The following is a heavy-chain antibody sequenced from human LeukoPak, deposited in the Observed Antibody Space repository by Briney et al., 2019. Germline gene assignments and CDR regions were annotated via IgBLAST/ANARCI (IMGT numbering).Heavy chain of an antibody. V-gene: IGHV3-21*01. Sequence: GGSLRLSCVASGFTLSSYNMKWVRQAPGKGLEWVSSISWRSSDMEYADSVKGRFTISRDIDKKSLYLQMNSLRVEDTAVYYCARVYTSTWYSGYLHMDVWGKGTTVTVSS. J-gene: IGHJ6*03. CDR3: ARVYTSTWYSGYLHMDV. CDR1: GFTLSSYN. D-gene: IGHD6-13*01. CDR2: ISWRSSDM.